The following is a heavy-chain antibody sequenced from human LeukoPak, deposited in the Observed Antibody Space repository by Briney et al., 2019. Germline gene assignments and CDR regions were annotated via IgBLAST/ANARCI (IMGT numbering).Heavy chain of an antibody. D-gene: IGHD6-6*01. Sequence: ASVKVSCKASGYTFTSYGISWVRQAPGQGLEWMGIINPSGGSTSYAQKFQGRVTMTRGTSTSTVYMELSSLRSEDTAVYYCARGGLAGRVWYFDLWGRGTLVTVSS. CDR3: ARGGLAGRVWYFDL. CDR2: INPSGGST. CDR1: GYTFTSYG. V-gene: IGHV1-46*01. J-gene: IGHJ2*01.